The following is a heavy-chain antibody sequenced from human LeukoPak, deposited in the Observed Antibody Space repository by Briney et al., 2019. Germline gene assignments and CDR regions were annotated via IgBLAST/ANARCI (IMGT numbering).Heavy chain of an antibody. D-gene: IGHD3-9*01. J-gene: IGHJ4*02. CDR3: ARLGLSYYDILTGIHYFDY. Sequence: ASVKVSCKASGYTFIGYYMHWVQQAPGQGLEWMGWINPNSGGTNYAQKFQGRVTMTRDTSISTAYMELSRLRSDDTAVYYCARLGLSYYDILTGIHYFDYWGQGTLVTVSS. V-gene: IGHV1-2*02. CDR2: INPNSGGT. CDR1: GYTFIGYY.